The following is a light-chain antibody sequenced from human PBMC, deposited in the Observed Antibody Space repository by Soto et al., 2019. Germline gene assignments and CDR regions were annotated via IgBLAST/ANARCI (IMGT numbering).Light chain of an antibody. J-gene: IGLJ2*01. V-gene: IGLV2-14*01. CDR1: SSDVGGYNY. CDR3: SSYTSSSTLVV. Sequence: QSALTQPASVSGSPGQSITISCTGTSSDVGGYNYDSWYQQHPGKAPKLMIYEVNNRPSGVSNRFSGSKSGNTASLTISGLQAEDEADYYCSSYTSSSTLVVFGGGTKLTVL. CDR2: EVN.